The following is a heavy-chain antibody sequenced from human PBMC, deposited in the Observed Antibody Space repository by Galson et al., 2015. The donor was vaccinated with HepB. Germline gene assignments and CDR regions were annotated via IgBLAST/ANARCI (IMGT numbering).Heavy chain of an antibody. J-gene: IGHJ3*02. CDR2: ISYDGSNK. CDR1: GFTFSSYA. CDR3: ARGKIPAAIRYDAFDI. V-gene: IGHV3-30*04. Sequence: SLRLSCAASGFTFSSYAMHWVRQAPGKGLEWVAVISYDGSNKYYADSVKGRFTISRDNSKNTLYLQMNSLRAEDTAVYYCARGKIPAAIRYDAFDIWGQGTMVTVSS. D-gene: IGHD2-2*02.